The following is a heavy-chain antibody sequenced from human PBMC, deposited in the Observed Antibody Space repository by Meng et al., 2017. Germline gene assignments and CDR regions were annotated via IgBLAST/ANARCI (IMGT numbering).Heavy chain of an antibody. J-gene: IGHJ5*02. CDR2: IKPDGTMT. V-gene: IGHV3-74*01. Sequence: GRLVEAGGGLFRSWGSLSLACTAFGFTFRNYWMHWVRQAPGKGLVWVSRIKPDGTMTVYADSVKGRFTISRDNAKNTLYLQMNSLRSDDTAVYYCARSDWFDPWGQGTVVTVSS. CDR3: ARSDWFDP. CDR1: GFTFRNYW.